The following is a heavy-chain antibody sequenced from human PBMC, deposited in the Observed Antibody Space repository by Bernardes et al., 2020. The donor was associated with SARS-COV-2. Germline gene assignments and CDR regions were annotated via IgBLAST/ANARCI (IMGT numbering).Heavy chain of an antibody. J-gene: IGHJ4*02. D-gene: IGHD3-3*01. Sequence: GGSLRLSCAASGFTFSSYAMSWVRQAPGKGLEWVSAISGSGGSTYYADSVKGRFTISRDNSKNTLYLQMNSLRAEDTAVYYCAKVTEYYDFWSGYFVYWGQGTLVTVSS. CDR3: AKVTEYYDFWSGYFVY. CDR2: ISGSGGST. CDR1: GFTFSSYA. V-gene: IGHV3-23*01.